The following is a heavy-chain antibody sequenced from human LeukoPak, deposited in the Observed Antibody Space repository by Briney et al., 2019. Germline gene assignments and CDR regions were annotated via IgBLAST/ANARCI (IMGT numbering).Heavy chain of an antibody. CDR1: GFSFSSYA. D-gene: IGHD2-15*01. CDR2: LSSSDDGR. CDR3: AKAPVTSCRGAVCYPFDY. V-gene: IGHV3-23*01. J-gene: IGHJ4*02. Sequence: PGGSLRLSCATSGFSFSSYAMSWVRQAPGKGLEWVSALSSSDDGRYYAASVRGRFTISRDTSRSTLYLQLNNLRCGDAGVFYCAKAPVTSCRGAVCYPFDYWGQGTLVTVSS.